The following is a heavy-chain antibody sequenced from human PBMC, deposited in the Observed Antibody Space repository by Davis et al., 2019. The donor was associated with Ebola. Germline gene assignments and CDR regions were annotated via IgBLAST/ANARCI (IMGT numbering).Heavy chain of an antibody. CDR3: ARVFSGGTRGYYYYCMDV. V-gene: IGHV3-30-3*01. CDR2: ISFDGSNK. J-gene: IGHJ6*02. CDR1: GFTFSSYA. Sequence: GESLKISCAASGFTFSSYAMSWVRQAPGKGLEWVAVISFDGSNKYYADSVKGRLTISRDNAKNSLYLQMNSLRAEDTAVYYCARVFSGGTRGYYYYCMDVWGQGTTVTVSS. D-gene: IGHD3-16*01.